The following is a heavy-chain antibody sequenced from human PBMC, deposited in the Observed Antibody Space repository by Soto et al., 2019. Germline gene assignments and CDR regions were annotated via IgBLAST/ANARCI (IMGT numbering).Heavy chain of an antibody. J-gene: IGHJ6*02. CDR3: ATDQPLSSYRELYYYGMDV. D-gene: IGHD6-13*01. V-gene: IGHV1-24*01. Sequence: ASVKVSCKVSGYTLTELSMHWVRQAPGKGLEWMGGFDPEDGETIYAQKFQGRVTMTEDTSTDTAYMELSSLRSEDTAVYYCATDQPLSSYRELYYYGMDVWRQGTTVTVSS. CDR1: GYTLTELS. CDR2: FDPEDGET.